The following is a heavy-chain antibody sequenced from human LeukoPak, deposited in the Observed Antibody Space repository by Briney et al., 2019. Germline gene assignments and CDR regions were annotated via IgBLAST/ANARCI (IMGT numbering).Heavy chain of an antibody. J-gene: IGHJ5*02. D-gene: IGHD3-22*01. V-gene: IGHV4-59*01. CDR2: IYYSGST. CDR1: GGSISSYY. CDR3: ARAGYDREFGP. Sequence: TPSETLSLTCTVSGGSISSYYWSWIRQPPGKGLEWIGYIYYSGSTNYNPSLKSRVTISVDTSKNQFSLKLSSVTAADTAVYYCARAGYDREFGPWGQGTLVTASS.